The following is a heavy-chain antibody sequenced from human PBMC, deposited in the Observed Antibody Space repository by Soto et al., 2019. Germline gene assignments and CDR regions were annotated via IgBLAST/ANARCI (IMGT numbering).Heavy chain of an antibody. Sequence: QVQLVQSGAEVKKPGASVRVSCKASGYTFTSYDIYWVRPATGQGLEWMGGMNPFSGNAVYTQKFQDRVTMSRDTSINTAYLEMSGLRSAATAVYYCTRGQGNHWGQGSLVTVSS. CDR1: GYTFTSYD. CDR3: TRGQGNH. V-gene: IGHV1-8*01. J-gene: IGHJ4*02. CDR2: MNPFSGNA.